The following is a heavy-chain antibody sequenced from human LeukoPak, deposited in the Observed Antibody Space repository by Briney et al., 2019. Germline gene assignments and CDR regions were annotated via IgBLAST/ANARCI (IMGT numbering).Heavy chain of an antibody. CDR3: ARGGVATAWGAFDV. D-gene: IGHD4-23*01. J-gene: IGHJ3*01. Sequence: GGSLRLSCAASGFTLSDYSMNWVRQAPGKGLEWVSSISSSSNYIYYADSVKGRFTISRDNAKNSLHLQMNSLRAEDTAVYYCARGGVATAWGAFDVWGQGTMVTVSS. V-gene: IGHV3-21*01. CDR1: GFTLSDYS. CDR2: ISSSSNYI.